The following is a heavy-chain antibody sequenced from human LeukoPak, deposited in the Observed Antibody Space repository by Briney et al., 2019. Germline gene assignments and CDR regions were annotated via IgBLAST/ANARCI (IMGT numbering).Heavy chain of an antibody. Sequence: SETLSLTCTVSGGSLSSYYWSWIRQPPGKGLGWIGYIYTSGSTNYNPSLKSRVTISVDTSKNQFSLKLSSVTAADTAVYYCARGYCSSTSCYKHYYYYMDVWGKGTTVTVSS. CDR2: IYTSGST. D-gene: IGHD2-2*02. J-gene: IGHJ6*03. CDR3: ARGYCSSTSCYKHYYYYMDV. V-gene: IGHV4-4*09. CDR1: GGSLSSYY.